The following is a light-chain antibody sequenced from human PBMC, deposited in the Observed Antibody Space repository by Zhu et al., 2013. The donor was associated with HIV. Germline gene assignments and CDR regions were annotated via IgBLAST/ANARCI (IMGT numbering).Light chain of an antibody. J-gene: IGKJ2*02. Sequence: DIQLTQSPSSLSTSVGDRVTITCRASQGISNHLGWYQQRPGKAPKRLIYLASTLQSGVPSRFSGSGSGTDFTLTISSLQPEDFATYYCLQSHSYPRTFGQGTRLEIK. V-gene: IGKV1-17*01. CDR1: QGISNH. CDR2: LAS. CDR3: LQSHSYPRT.